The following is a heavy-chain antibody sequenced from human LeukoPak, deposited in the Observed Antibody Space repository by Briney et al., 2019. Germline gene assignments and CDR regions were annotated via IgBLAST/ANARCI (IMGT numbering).Heavy chain of an antibody. CDR3: ARDGSLYCSRTTCRSGYCYYGMDV. D-gene: IGHD2-2*01. J-gene: IGHJ6*02. CDR2: ISGSGGST. V-gene: IGHV3-23*01. CDR1: GFTFSSYA. Sequence: GGSLRLSCAASGFTFSSYAMSWVRQAPGKGLEWVSAISGSGGSTYYADSVKGRFTISRDNAKNSVYLQMNSLRAEDTAVYYCARDGSLYCSRTTCRSGYCYYGMDVWGQGTTVTASS.